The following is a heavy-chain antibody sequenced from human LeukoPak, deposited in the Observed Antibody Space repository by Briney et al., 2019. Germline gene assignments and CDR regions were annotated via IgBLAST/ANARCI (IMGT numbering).Heavy chain of an antibody. CDR3: ARGAYGDYDS. D-gene: IGHD4-17*01. J-gene: IGHJ5*01. CDR1: TFTFSSYA. CDR2: ISAGADST. V-gene: IGHV3-23*01. Sequence: RRTLRLSSAASTFTFSSYAMSWVGQAPGQGLDWVSAISAGADSTYSADPVQSLFTIYRDNSKNTLFLQMSGLRAEDTAVYFCARGAYGDYDSWGQGTLVTVSS.